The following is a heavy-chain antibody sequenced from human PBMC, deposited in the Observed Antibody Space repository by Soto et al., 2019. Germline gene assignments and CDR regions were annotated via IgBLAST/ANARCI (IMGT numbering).Heavy chain of an antibody. V-gene: IGHV4-61*08. J-gene: IGHJ4*02. D-gene: IGHD2-15*01. CDR2: IYHTGST. Sequence: QVQLLESGPGLVKPSETLSLTCDVSGDSLNSGAFYWTWLQQSPGRGLEWIGHIYHTGSTNYNPSLRSRLTISLDTSKNQFSLTLRSVNAVDTGVYYCARSWGGDGYSHWGQGTLVTVSS. CDR3: ARSWGGDGYSH. CDR1: GDSLNSGAFY.